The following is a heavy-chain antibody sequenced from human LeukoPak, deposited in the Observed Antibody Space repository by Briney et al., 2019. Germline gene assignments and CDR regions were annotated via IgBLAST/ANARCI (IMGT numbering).Heavy chain of an antibody. D-gene: IGHD3-22*01. CDR1: KFTFSSYG. Sequence: GGSLRLSCAASKFTFSSYGMHWVRQAPGKGLEWVAFIRYDGSNKYYADSVKGRFTISRDNSKNTLYLQMNSLRAEDTAVYYCAKLYYYDSLGYMDVWGKGTTVTVSS. CDR2: IRYDGSNK. CDR3: AKLYYYDSLGYMDV. V-gene: IGHV3-30*02. J-gene: IGHJ6*03.